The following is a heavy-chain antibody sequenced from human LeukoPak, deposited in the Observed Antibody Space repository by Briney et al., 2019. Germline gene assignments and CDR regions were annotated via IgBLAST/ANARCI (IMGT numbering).Heavy chain of an antibody. J-gene: IGHJ4*02. V-gene: IGHV3-30-3*01. Sequence: GGSLRLSCAASGFTFSSYAMHWVRQAPGKGLEWVAVISYDGSNKYYADSVKGRFTISRDNSKNTLYLQMNSLRAEDTAVYYCARDGPYYYDSSGYYSLDYWGQGTLVTVSS. CDR2: ISYDGSNK. CDR3: ARDGPYYYDSSGYYSLDY. D-gene: IGHD3-22*01. CDR1: GFTFSSYA.